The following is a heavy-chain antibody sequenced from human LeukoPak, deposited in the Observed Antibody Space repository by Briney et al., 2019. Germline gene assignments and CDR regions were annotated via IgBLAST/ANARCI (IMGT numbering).Heavy chain of an antibody. J-gene: IGHJ4*02. D-gene: IGHD1-26*01. V-gene: IGHV1-8*01. CDR2: MNPNSGNV. CDR3: VRSKWELLGGGDY. CDR1: GYTFTNYD. Sequence: ASGKVSCKASGYTFTNYDINWVRQATGDGLEWMGWMNPNSGNVGYAQKFQARVTMTRDTSTGTAYMELGSLTSEDTAVYYCVRSKWELLGGGDYWGQGTLVTVSS.